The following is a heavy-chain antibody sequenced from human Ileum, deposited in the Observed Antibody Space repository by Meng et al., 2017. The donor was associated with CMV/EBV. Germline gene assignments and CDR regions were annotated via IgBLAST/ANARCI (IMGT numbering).Heavy chain of an antibody. D-gene: IGHD6-6*01. J-gene: IGHJ4*02. V-gene: IGHV4-39*07. CDR3: ATEPRLLPF. Sequence: SETLSLTCTVSGGSISSSSYYWGWIRQPPGKGLEWIGSIYYSGSTYYNPSLKSRVTISVDTSKNQFSLKLSSVTAADTAVYFCATEPRLLPFWGKGTLVTVSS. CDR2: IYYSGST. CDR1: GGSISSSSYY.